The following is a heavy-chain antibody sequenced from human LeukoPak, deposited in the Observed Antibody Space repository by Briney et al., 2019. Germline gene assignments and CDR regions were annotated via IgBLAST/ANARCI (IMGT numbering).Heavy chain of an antibody. J-gene: IGHJ4*02. CDR2: IGSGGGGT. V-gene: IGHV3-23*01. D-gene: IGHD3-16*02. CDR3: ANYIWGSYRHYFDS. CDR1: GFTFSNYA. Sequence: PGGSLRLSCAASGFTFSNYAITWVRQAPGKGLEWVSVIGSGGGGTYYADSVTGRFTISRDKSKNTVYLQMNSLRAEDTAVYFCANYIWGSYRHYFDSWGQGTLVTVSS.